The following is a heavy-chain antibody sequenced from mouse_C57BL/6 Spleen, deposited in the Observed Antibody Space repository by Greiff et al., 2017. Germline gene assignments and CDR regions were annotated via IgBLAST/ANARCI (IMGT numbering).Heavy chain of an antibody. V-gene: IGHV14-1*01. CDR3: TTWGVGATSSNWDGDY. J-gene: IGHJ2*01. CDR2: IDPEDGDT. Sequence: EVQLQQSGAELVRPGASVKLSCTASGFNIKDYYMHWVKQRPEQGLEWIGRIDPEDGDTEYAPKFQGKATMTADTSSNTAYLQLSSLTSEDTAVYYCTTWGVGATSSNWDGDYWGQGTTLTVSS. D-gene: IGHD4-1*01. CDR1: GFNIKDYY.